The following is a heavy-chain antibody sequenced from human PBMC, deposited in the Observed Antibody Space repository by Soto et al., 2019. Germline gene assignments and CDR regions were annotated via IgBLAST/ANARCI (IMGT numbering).Heavy chain of an antibody. CDR2: IYSGGST. Sequence: GGSLRLSCAASGFTVSSNYMSWVRQAPGKGLEWVSVIYSGGSTYYADSVKGRFTISRDNSKNTLYLQMNSLRAEDTAVYYCARPLHGRVRWGDAFDIWGQGTMVTVSS. CDR3: ARPLHGRVRWGDAFDI. D-gene: IGHD1-26*01. J-gene: IGHJ3*02. V-gene: IGHV3-66*04. CDR1: GFTVSSNY.